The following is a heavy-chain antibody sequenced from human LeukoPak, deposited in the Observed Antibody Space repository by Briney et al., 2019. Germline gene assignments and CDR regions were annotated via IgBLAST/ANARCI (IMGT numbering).Heavy chain of an antibody. Sequence: GGSLRLSCAASGFTFSSYSMNWVRQAPGKGLEWVSYISSSSSTIYYADPVKGRFTISRDNAKSSLYLQMNSLRAEDTAVYYCARQPAPWGAAIDYWGQGTLVTVSS. CDR1: GFTFSSYS. J-gene: IGHJ4*02. V-gene: IGHV3-48*01. CDR3: ARQPAPWGAAIDY. CDR2: ISSSSSTI. D-gene: IGHD1-26*01.